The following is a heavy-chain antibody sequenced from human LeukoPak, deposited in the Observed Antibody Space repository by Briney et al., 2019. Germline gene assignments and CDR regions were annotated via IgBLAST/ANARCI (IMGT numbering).Heavy chain of an antibody. CDR3: ASGRDGSSFDY. J-gene: IGHJ4*02. CDR2: INPNSGGT. D-gene: IGHD5-24*01. V-gene: IGHV1-2*02. Sequence: GASVKVSCKASGYTFNSFGVSWVRKAPGQGLEWMGWINPNSGGTNYAQKFQGRVTMTRDTSISTAYMELSRLRSDDTAVYYCASGRDGSSFDYWGQGTLVTVSS. CDR1: GYTFNSFG.